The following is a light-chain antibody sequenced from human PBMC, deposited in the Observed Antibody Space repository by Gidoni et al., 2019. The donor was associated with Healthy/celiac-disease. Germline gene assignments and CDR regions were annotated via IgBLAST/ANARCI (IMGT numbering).Light chain of an antibody. Sequence: VLTQSPATLSLSPGERATLSCRASQSVSSYLAWYQQKPGQAPRLLIYDASNRATGIPARFSGSGSGTDFTLTISSLEPEDFAVYYCQQRSNWPPLFTFGPGTKVDIK. CDR3: QQRSNWPPLFT. CDR1: QSVSSY. J-gene: IGKJ3*01. CDR2: DAS. V-gene: IGKV3-11*01.